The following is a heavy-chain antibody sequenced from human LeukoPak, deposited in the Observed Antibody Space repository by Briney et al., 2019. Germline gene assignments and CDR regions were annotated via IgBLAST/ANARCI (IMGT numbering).Heavy chain of an antibody. CDR1: GYTFTSYY. V-gene: IGHV1-46*01. J-gene: IGHJ3*02. Sequence: ASVKVSCKASGYTFTSYYMHWVRQAPGQGLEWMGIINPSGGSASYAQKFQGRVTMTRDTSTSTVYMELSSLRSEDTAVYYCARVVVGDIAAFDIWGQGTWSPSLQ. D-gene: IGHD2-15*01. CDR3: ARVVVGDIAAFDI. CDR2: INPSGGSA.